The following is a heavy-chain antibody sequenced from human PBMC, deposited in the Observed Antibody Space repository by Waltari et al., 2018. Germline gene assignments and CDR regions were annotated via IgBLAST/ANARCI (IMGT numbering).Heavy chain of an antibody. CDR1: GGSISSSNW. CDR3: ARALYCSSTSCWAGGNWFDP. J-gene: IGHJ5*02. D-gene: IGHD2-2*01. V-gene: IGHV4-4*02. CDR2: IYHSGST. Sequence: QVQLQESGPGLVKPSGTLSLTCAVSGGSISSSNWWSWFRQPPGKGLEWIGEIYHSGSTNYNPSLKSRVTISVDKSKNQFSLKLSSVTAADTAVYYCARALYCSSTSCWAGGNWFDPWGQGTLVTVSS.